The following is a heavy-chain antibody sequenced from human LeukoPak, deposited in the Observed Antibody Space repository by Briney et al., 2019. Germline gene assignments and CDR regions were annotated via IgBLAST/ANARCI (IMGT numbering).Heavy chain of an antibody. V-gene: IGHV3-9*01. CDR3: IKDMGFDLLKDAFDL. CDR2: ISWDGRSM. Sequence: GGSLRLSCAASGFILYDYAMHWVRQAPGQGLEWVSSISWDGRSMAYAASVKGRFTISRDNAQNSLYLQMYSLKIDDTAFYYCIKDMGFDLLKDAFDLWGQGMLVTVSS. D-gene: IGHD1-26*01. CDR1: GFILYDYA. J-gene: IGHJ3*01.